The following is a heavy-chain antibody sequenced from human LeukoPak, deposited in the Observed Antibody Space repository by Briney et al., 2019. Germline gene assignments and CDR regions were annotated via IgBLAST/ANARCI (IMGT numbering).Heavy chain of an antibody. Sequence: GGSLRLSCAASGFIFSNYGMHWVRQAPGKGLEWVAFIRYDGSPKYYADSVKGRFTISRDNSKNTLYLQMNGLRAEDTALYYCAKDLAVVIHNAFDIWGQGTMVTVSS. J-gene: IGHJ3*02. D-gene: IGHD2-2*01. CDR1: GFIFSNYG. CDR2: IRYDGSPK. V-gene: IGHV3-30*02. CDR3: AKDLAVVIHNAFDI.